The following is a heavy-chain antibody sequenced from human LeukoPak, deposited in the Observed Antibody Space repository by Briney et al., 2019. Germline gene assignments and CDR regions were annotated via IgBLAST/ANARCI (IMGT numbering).Heavy chain of an antibody. CDR1: GFIFSTYA. V-gene: IGHV3-30*04. CDR3: AKDMGYFTGMDV. CDR2: ISYHGSDQ. D-gene: IGHD2-8*01. Sequence: PGGSLRLSCAASGFIFSTYAMHWVRQAPGKGLEWVAVISYHGSDQYYADSVRGRFTISRDNSKNTLYLQMNSLRAEDTAVYYCAKDMGYFTGMDVWGQGTTVTVSS. J-gene: IGHJ6*02.